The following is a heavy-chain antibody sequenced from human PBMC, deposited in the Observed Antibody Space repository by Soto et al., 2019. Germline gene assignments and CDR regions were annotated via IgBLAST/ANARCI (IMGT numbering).Heavy chain of an antibody. CDR3: AKENYYDTSGPPVE. J-gene: IGHJ1*01. V-gene: IGHV3-23*01. D-gene: IGHD3-22*01. CDR2: ISGSGGST. Sequence: GGSLRLSCAASGFTFSNYAMSWVRQAPGKGLEWVSGISGSGGSTYYADSVKGRFTISRDNSKNTLFLQMNSLRAEDTAVYYCAKENYYDTSGPPVEWGQGTLVTVS. CDR1: GFTFSNYA.